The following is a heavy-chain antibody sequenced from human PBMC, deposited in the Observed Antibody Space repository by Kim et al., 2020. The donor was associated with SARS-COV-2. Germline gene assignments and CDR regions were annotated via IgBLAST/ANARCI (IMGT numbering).Heavy chain of an antibody. Sequence: GGSLRLSCAASGFTVSSNYMSWVRQAPGKGLEWVSVIYSGGSTYYADSATGRFTISRDNSKNTQYLQMNSLRAADTAVYYCARPSGELQHYYYGMDVWGQGTTVTVSS. J-gene: IGHJ6*02. D-gene: IGHD1-26*01. CDR2: IYSGGST. CDR1: GFTVSSNY. V-gene: IGHV3-53*01. CDR3: ARPSGELQHYYYGMDV.